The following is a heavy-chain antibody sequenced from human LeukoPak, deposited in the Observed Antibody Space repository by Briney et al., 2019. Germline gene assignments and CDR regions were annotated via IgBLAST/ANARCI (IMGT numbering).Heavy chain of an antibody. D-gene: IGHD3-10*01. V-gene: IGHV5-51*01. CDR2: IYPGDSDT. CDR3: ARSGQYYYVSGTYYDAFDI. J-gene: IGHJ3*02. Sequence: PGESLKISCKGSGYSFTSYWIGWVRQMPGKGLEWMGIIYPGDSDTRYSPSFQGQVTISADKSISTAYLQWSSLKASDTAMYYCARSGQYYYVSGTYYDAFDIWGQGTMVTVSS. CDR1: GYSFTSYW.